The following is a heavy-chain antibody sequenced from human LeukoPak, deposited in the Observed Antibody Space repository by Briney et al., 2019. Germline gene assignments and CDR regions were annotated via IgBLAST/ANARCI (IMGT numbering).Heavy chain of an antibody. CDR1: GYSISSGHY. Sequence: PSETLSLTCTVSGYSISSGHYWGWIRQPPGKGLEWIGSIYHSGSTYYNPSLKSRVTISVDTSKNQFSLKLSSVTAADTAVYYCARVFRGSGSYSYWGQGTLVTVSS. CDR2: IYHSGST. V-gene: IGHV4-38-2*02. CDR3: ARVFRGSGSYSY. J-gene: IGHJ4*02. D-gene: IGHD3-10*01.